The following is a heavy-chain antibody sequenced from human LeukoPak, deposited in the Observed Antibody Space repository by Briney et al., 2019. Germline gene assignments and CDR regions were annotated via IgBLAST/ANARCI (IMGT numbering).Heavy chain of an antibody. Sequence: GGSLSLSCSASGFTFSSFAMNWVRQAPGKGLEWVSSISPGGEETYYADSVEGRFTISRDNSKNALSLQMNSLRAEDTAVYYCAKQYIVTTWYWFGSWGQGPWSPSPQ. CDR3: AKQYIVTTWYWFGS. V-gene: IGHV3-23*01. CDR1: GFTFSSFA. J-gene: IGHJ5*01. D-gene: IGHD4-17*01. CDR2: ISPGGEET.